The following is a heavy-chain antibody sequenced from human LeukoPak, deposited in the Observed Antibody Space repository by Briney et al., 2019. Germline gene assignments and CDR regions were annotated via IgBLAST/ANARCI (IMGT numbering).Heavy chain of an antibody. CDR1: GGTFSSYA. CDR3: ASLVVVITDDAFDI. Sequence: ASVKVSCKASGGTFSSYAISWVRQAPGQGLEWMGGIIPIFGTANYAQKFQGRVTITADESTSTAYMELSSLRSEDTAVYYCASLVVVITDDAFDIWGQGTMVTVSS. D-gene: IGHD3-22*01. CDR2: IIPIFGTA. V-gene: IGHV1-69*13. J-gene: IGHJ3*02.